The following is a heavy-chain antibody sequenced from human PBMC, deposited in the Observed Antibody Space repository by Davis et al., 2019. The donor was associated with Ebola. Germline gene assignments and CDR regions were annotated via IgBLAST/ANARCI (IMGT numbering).Heavy chain of an antibody. CDR1: GFTFDDYA. Sequence: PGGSLRLSCAASGFTFDDYALHWVRQAPGKGLEWVSGISWNSGSIGYADSVKGRFTITRDNAKNSLYLQMNSLRAEDTALYYCAKDSSTLWQQLVGGFDYWGQGTLVTVSS. CDR3: AKDSSTLWQQLVGGFDY. V-gene: IGHV3-9*01. D-gene: IGHD6-13*01. CDR2: ISWNSGSI. J-gene: IGHJ4*02.